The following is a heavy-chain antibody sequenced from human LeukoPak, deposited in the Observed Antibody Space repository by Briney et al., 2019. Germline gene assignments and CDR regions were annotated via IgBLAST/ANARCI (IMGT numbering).Heavy chain of an antibody. CDR2: TYYRSKWYN. CDR1: GDSVSSNSAS. V-gene: IGHV6-1*01. Sequence: SQTLSLSCAISGDSVSSNSASWNWIRQCPSRGLEWLGRTYYRSKWYNDYAVSVKSRITINPDTSKNQFSLRLNSVTPEDTAVYYCARGVLSSGWDHWGQGTLVTVSS. J-gene: IGHJ4*02. D-gene: IGHD6-19*01. CDR3: ARGVLSSGWDH.